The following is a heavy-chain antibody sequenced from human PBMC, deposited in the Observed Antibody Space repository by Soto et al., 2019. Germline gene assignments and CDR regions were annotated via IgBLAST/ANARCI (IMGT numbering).Heavy chain of an antibody. V-gene: IGHV1-46*01. CDR1: GYTFTSYY. CDR2: INPSGGST. Sequence: QVQLVQSGAEVKKPGASVKVSCKASGYTFTSYYMHWVRQAPGQGLEWMGIINPSGGSTSYAQKFQGRVTMTRDTSTSTVYMELSSLRSVDTAVYYCARVSRAKSVYYYYYGMDVWGQGTTVTVSS. CDR3: ARVSRAKSVYYYYYGMDV. J-gene: IGHJ6*02. D-gene: IGHD3-3*01.